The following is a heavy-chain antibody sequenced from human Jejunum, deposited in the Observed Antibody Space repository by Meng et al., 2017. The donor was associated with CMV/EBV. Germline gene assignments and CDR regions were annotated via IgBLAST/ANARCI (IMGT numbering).Heavy chain of an antibody. V-gene: IGHV3-21*01. CDR3: AKESMARNYFDY. CDR1: GFTFSTNT. Sequence: VASGFTFSTNTMNWVRQAQGKGLEWVSSISPSSNYIYYADSVKGRFTISRDNAKNSLYLEMNSLRADDTAVYYCAKESMARNYFDYWGQGTLVTVSS. J-gene: IGHJ4*02. D-gene: IGHD2/OR15-2a*01. CDR2: ISPSSNYI.